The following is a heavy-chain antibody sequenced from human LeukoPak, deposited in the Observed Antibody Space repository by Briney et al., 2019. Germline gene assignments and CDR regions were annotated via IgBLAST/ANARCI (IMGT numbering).Heavy chain of an antibody. CDR1: GGTFSSYA. J-gene: IGHJ4*02. V-gene: IGHV1-69*13. CDR2: IIPIFGTA. D-gene: IGHD2-2*01. CDR3: ATDTFDCSSTSCYSPPTC. Sequence: SVRVSCKASGGTFSSYAISWVRQAPGQGLEWMGGIIPIFGTANYAQKFQGRVTITADESTSTAYMELSSLRSEDTAVYHCATDTFDCSSTSCYSPPTCWGQGTLVTVSS.